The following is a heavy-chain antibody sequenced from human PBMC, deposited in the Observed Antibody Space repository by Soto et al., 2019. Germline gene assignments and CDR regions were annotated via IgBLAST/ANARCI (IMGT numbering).Heavy chain of an antibody. CDR1: GYIFANYA. CDR3: ARVRRSPYGVDVWGHDAFDI. J-gene: IGHJ3*02. D-gene: IGHD3-16*01. V-gene: IGHV1-3*01. CDR2: INAANGNT. Sequence: ASVKVSCKASGYIFANYAIHWVRQAPGQRLEWMGWINAANGNTKYSQKFQDRVTITRDTSATTAYVELSSLTSEDTAVYYCARVRRSPYGVDVWGHDAFDIWGQGTMVTVSS.